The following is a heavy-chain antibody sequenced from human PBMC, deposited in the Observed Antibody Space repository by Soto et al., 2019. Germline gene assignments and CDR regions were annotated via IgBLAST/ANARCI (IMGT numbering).Heavy chain of an antibody. V-gene: IGHV5-51*01. Sequence: GESLKIACRTSGYRFTSYWIAWVRQIPGKGLEWMGIIFPSDSDTRYSPSFQGQVTISADRSTSTVFLQWASLKASDTAVYFCARKDKSGYFNWFDPWGQGTLVTVSS. D-gene: IGHD3-22*01. CDR2: IFPSDSDT. CDR1: GYRFTSYW. J-gene: IGHJ5*02. CDR3: ARKDKSGYFNWFDP.